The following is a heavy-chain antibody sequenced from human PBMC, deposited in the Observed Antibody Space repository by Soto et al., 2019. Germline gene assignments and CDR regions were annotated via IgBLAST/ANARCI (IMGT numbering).Heavy chain of an antibody. CDR3: ARLRITTFGVVITGYGMDV. V-gene: IGHV4-4*02. Sequence: LSLTCAVSGDSISNNNCWNWVRQPPGKGLEWIGEIYDSGTTNDNPSLKSRVTMSVDKSKNHFSLRLSSLSAADRAVYYCARLRITTFGVVITGYGMDVWGQGTTVAVSS. CDR2: IYDSGTT. D-gene: IGHD3-3*01. J-gene: IGHJ6*02. CDR1: GDSISNNNC.